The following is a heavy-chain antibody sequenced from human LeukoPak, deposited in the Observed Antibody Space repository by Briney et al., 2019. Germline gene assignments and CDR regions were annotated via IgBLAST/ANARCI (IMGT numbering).Heavy chain of an antibody. D-gene: IGHD3-22*01. CDR3: ARHSYYYDSSGYYYTSNYFDC. CDR1: GYTFTSYG. CDR2: ISAYNGNT. J-gene: IGHJ4*02. Sequence: ASVKVSCKASGYTFTSYGISWVRQAPGQGLEWMGWISAYNGNTNYAQKLQGRVTMTTDTSTSTAYMELRSLRSDDTAVYYCARHSYYYDSSGYYYTSNYFDCWGQGTLVTVSS. V-gene: IGHV1-18*01.